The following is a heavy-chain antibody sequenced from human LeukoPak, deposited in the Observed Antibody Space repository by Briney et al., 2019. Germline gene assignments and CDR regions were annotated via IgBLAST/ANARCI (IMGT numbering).Heavy chain of an antibody. CDR2: INHSGST. Sequence: SETLSLTCTVSGGSIRSSYYYWGWIRQPPGKGLEWIGEINHSGSTNYNPSLKSRVTISVDTSKNQFSLKLSSVTAADTAVYYCARGGARTRIAVAGQANWGQGTLVTVSS. J-gene: IGHJ4*02. CDR3: ARGGARTRIAVAGQAN. CDR1: GGSIRSSYYY. D-gene: IGHD6-19*01. V-gene: IGHV4-39*07.